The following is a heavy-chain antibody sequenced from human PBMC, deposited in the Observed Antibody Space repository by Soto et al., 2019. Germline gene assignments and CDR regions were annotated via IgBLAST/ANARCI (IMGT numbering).Heavy chain of an antibody. CDR2: IYYSGST. J-gene: IGHJ6*02. CDR3: ARAARGYYYYYGMDV. V-gene: IGHV4-59*01. Sequence: PSETLSLTCTVSGGSISSYYWSWIRQPPGKGLEWIGYIYYSGSTNYNPSLKSRVTISVDTSKNQFSLKLSSVTAADTAVYYCARAARGYYYYYGMDVWGQGTTVTVSS. CDR1: GGSISSYY.